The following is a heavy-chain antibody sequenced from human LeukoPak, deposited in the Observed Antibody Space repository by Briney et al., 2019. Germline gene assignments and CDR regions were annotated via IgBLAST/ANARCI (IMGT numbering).Heavy chain of an antibody. V-gene: IGHV1-18*01. D-gene: IGHD5-18*01. CDR1: GGTFSSYA. CDR3: ARAPLYSYGPDY. Sequence: ASVKVSCKASGGTFSSYAISWVRQAPGQGLEWMGWISAYNGNTNYAQKLQGRVTMTTDTSTSTAYMELRSLRSDDTAVYYCARAPLYSYGPDYWGQGTLVTVSS. J-gene: IGHJ4*02. CDR2: ISAYNGNT.